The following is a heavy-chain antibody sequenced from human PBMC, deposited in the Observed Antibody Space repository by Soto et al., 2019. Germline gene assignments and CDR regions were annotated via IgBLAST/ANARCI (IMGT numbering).Heavy chain of an antibody. CDR1: GFTFSSYG. CDR2: ISYDGSNK. CDR3: AKAPLGLRLVFYFDY. V-gene: IGHV3-30*18. D-gene: IGHD5-12*01. J-gene: IGHJ4*02. Sequence: GGSLRLSCAASGFTFSSYGMHWVRQAPGKGLEWVAVISYDGSNKYYADSVKGRFTISRDNSKNTLYLQMNSLRAEDTAVYYCAKAPLGLRLVFYFDYWGQGTLVTVSS.